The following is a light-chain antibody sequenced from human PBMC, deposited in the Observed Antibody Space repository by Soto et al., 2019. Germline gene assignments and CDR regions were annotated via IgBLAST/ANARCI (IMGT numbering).Light chain of an antibody. Sequence: EIVLTQSPATLSLSPGGRATLSCMASQSVSSSYLAWYQQKPGQAPRLLIYGASNRATGIPDRFSGSGSGTDFTLTISRLEPEDFAVYYCQQYGSSGTFGQGTKVDI. J-gene: IGKJ1*01. V-gene: IGKV3-20*01. CDR2: GAS. CDR1: QSVSSSY. CDR3: QQYGSSGT.